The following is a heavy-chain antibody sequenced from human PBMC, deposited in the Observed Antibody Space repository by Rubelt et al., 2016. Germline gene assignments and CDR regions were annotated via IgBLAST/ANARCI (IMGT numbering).Heavy chain of an antibody. Sequence: QLVESGGGLVQPGRSLRLSCTASGFAFNDYAMHWVRQAPGKGLEWVSGISWNSGSMAYADSVKGRFTISRDNARSSLHLQMNSLRAEDTALYYCAKGSVAAKPHYYYYGMDVWGQGTTVTVSS. J-gene: IGHJ6*02. CDR3: AKGSVAAKPHYYYYGMDV. CDR1: GFAFNDYA. CDR2: ISWNSGSM. D-gene: IGHD6-19*01. V-gene: IGHV3-9*01.